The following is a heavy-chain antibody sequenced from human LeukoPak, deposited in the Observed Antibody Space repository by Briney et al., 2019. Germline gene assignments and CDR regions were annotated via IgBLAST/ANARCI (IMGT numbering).Heavy chain of an antibody. V-gene: IGHV4-39*01. D-gene: IGHD3-22*01. CDR2: IYYSGST. CDR3: ARGRITMIVVGNFGFDY. J-gene: IGHJ4*02. CDR1: GDSISSGSYY. Sequence: SETLSLTCTVSGDSISSGSYYWGWIRQPPGKGLEWIGSIYYSGSTYYNPSLKSRVTISVNTSKNQFSLKLSSVTAADTAVYYYARGRITMIVVGNFGFDYWGQGTLVTVSS.